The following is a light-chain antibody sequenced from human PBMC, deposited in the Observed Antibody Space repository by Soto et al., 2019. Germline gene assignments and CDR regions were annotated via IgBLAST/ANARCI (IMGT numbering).Light chain of an antibody. CDR1: QSFSSSY. CDR2: GAS. Sequence: ETVLTQSPGTLSLSPGERATLSCRASQSFSSSYLAWYQQKPGQAPRLLIYGASSRATGVPDRFSGSGSGTDFTLTISRLEPEDFAVYYCQQYAGSPITFGQGTRLEIK. J-gene: IGKJ5*01. V-gene: IGKV3-20*01. CDR3: QQYAGSPIT.